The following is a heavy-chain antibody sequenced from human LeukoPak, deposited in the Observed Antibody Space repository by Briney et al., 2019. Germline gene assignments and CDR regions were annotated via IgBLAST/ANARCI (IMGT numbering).Heavy chain of an antibody. D-gene: IGHD2-8*01. CDR3: ARDGRVYATLYYYYMDV. CDR1: GFTFSSYA. J-gene: IGHJ6*03. Sequence: GGSLRLSCAASGFTFSSYAMHWVRQAPGKGREGVAVISYDGSNKYYADSVKGRFTISRDNSKNTLYLQMNSLRAEDTAVYYCARDGRVYATLYYYYMDVWGKGTTVTVSS. CDR2: ISYDGSNK. V-gene: IGHV3-30*04.